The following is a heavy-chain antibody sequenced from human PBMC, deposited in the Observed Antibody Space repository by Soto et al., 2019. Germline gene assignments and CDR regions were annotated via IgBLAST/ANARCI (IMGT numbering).Heavy chain of an antibody. D-gene: IGHD3-9*01. CDR3: ARDRRYDIFSHDAFDI. Sequence: QVQLVESGGGVVQPGRSLRLSCAASRFTFSSYAMHWVRQAPGKGLEWVAVISYDGSNKYYADSVKGRFTISRDNSKNTRYLQMNSLRAEDTAVYYCARDRRYDIFSHDAFDIWGQGTMVTVSS. CDR1: RFTFSSYA. V-gene: IGHV3-30-3*01. CDR2: ISYDGSNK. J-gene: IGHJ3*02.